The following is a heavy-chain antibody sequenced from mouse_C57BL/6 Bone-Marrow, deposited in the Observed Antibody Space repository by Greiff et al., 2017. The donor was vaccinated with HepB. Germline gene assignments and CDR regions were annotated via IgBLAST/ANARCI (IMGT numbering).Heavy chain of an antibody. V-gene: IGHV3-8*01. CDR2: ISYSGST. Sequence: EVKLMESGPGLAKPSQPLSLTCSVTGYSITSDYWNWIRKFPGNKLEYMGYISYSGSTYYNPSLKSRISITRDTSKNQYYLQLNSVTTEDTATYYCARGPPYDGYGYFDVWGTGTTVTVSS. J-gene: IGHJ1*03. D-gene: IGHD2-3*01. CDR3: ARGPPYDGYGYFDV. CDR1: GYSITSDY.